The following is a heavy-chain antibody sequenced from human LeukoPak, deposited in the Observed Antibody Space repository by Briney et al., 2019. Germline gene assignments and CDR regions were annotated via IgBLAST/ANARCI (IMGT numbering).Heavy chain of an antibody. CDR2: IYYSGST. CDR1: GGSFSGYY. V-gene: IGHV4-34*01. D-gene: IGHD4-17*01. J-gene: IGHJ4*02. CDR3: ARLQGGGDLDY. Sequence: PSETLSLTCAVYGGSFSGYYWSWIRQPPGKGLEWIGSIYYSGSTYYNPSLKSRVTISVDTSKNQFSLKLSSVTAADTAVYYCARLQGGGDLDYWGQGTLVTVSS.